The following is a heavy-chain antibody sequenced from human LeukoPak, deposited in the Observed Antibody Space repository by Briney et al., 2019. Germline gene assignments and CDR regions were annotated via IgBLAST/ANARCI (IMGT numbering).Heavy chain of an antibody. CDR2: ISYDGSNK. Sequence: GGSLRLSCAASGFTFSSYAMHWVRQAPGKGLEWVAVISYDGSNKYYADFVKGRFTISRDNSKNTLYLQMNSLRAEDTAVYYCARGARGSGWRVFDIWGQGTMVTVSS. D-gene: IGHD6-19*01. J-gene: IGHJ3*02. V-gene: IGHV3-30*04. CDR1: GFTFSSYA. CDR3: ARGARGSGWRVFDI.